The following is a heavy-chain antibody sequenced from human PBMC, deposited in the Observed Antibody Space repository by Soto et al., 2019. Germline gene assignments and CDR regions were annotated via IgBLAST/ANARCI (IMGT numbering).Heavy chain of an antibody. CDR1: GYTFTSYP. CDR2: INAGNGNT. V-gene: IGHV1-3*01. CDR3: ARDKVEEYSSGCPFDY. D-gene: IGHD6-19*01. J-gene: IGHJ4*02. Sequence: ASVKVSCKASGYTFTSYPMHWVRQAPGQRLEWMGWINAGNGNTKYSQKFQGRVTIITDTSASTAYMELRSLRSEDTAVYYCARDKVEEYSSGCPFDYWGQGTLVTVSS.